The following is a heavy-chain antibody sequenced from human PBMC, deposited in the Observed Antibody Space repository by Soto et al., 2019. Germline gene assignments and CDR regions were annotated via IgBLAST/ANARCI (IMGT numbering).Heavy chain of an antibody. D-gene: IGHD2-15*01. J-gene: IGHJ4*02. CDR1: GFTFSDAW. V-gene: IGHV3-15*07. CDR3: TTDPGVAVVVDSVNTLFDY. CDR2: IKSKTDGETT. Sequence: EVQLVESGGGLVKPGGSLRLSCGASGFTFSDAWMNWVRQAPGKGLEWVGHIKSKTDGETTEYAAPVKGRFTISRDDSTNTMYLQMNSLKTEGTAVYYCTTDPGVAVVVDSVNTLFDYWGQGTLVTVSS.